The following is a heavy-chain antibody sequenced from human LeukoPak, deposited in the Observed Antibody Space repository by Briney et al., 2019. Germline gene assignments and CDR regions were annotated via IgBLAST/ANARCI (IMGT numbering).Heavy chain of an antibody. CDR1: GFSVSRNY. J-gene: IGHJ6*02. CDR2: IYSGGST. CDR3: ARDSETETGWYYYGMDV. Sequence: GGSLILSCAASGFSVSRNYMNWVRQAPGKGLEWVSVIYSGGSTYFADSVKGRFTINRDNSKNTVFLQTNSRRAEDTAVYYCARDSETETGWYYYGMDVWGQGTTVTVSS. V-gene: IGHV3-53*01. D-gene: IGHD1-1*01.